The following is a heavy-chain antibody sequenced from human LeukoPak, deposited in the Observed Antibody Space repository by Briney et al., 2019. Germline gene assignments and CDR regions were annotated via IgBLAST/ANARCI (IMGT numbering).Heavy chain of an antibody. J-gene: IGHJ4*02. CDR3: AKRGYTYGGHFDY. D-gene: IGHD5-18*01. V-gene: IGHV3-23*01. Sequence: PGGSLRLSCAASGFTFSSFHMSWVRQAPGKGLEWVSAISGSGETTYYAGSVKGRFTVSRDNSKNTLYVQMDSLRAEDTAVYYCAKRGYTYGGHFDYWGQGALVTVSS. CDR1: GFTFSSFH. CDR2: ISGSGETT.